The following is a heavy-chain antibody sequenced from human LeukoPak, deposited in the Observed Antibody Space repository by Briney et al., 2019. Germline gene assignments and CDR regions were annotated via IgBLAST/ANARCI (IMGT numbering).Heavy chain of an antibody. V-gene: IGHV3-30-3*01. CDR2: ISYDGSNK. D-gene: IGHD3-3*01. Sequence: GGSLTLSCAASGFTFSSYAMHWVRQAPGKGLEWVAVISYDGSNKYYADSVKGRFTISRDNSKNTLYLQMNSLRAEDTAVYYCARDYTPPSLYYDFRSGIGYGMDVWGQGTTVTVSS. J-gene: IGHJ6*02. CDR1: GFTFSSYA. CDR3: ARDYTPPSLYYDFRSGIGYGMDV.